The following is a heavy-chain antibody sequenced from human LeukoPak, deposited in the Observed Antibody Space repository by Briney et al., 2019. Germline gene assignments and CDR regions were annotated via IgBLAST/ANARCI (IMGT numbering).Heavy chain of an antibody. CDR3: TRHPSYGPFDY. CDR1: GGSFSGYY. CDR2: INHSGST. Sequence: PSETLSLTCAVYGGSFSGYYWSWIRQPPGKGLEWIGEINHSGSTNYNPSLKSRVTISVDTSKNQFSLKLSSVTAADTTVYYCTRHPSYGPFDYWGQGTLVTVSS. J-gene: IGHJ4*02. V-gene: IGHV4-34*01. D-gene: IGHD3-16*01.